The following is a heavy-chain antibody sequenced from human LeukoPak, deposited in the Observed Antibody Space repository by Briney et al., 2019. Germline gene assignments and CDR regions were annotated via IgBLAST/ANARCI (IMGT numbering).Heavy chain of an antibody. D-gene: IGHD7-27*01. CDR1: GGTFSSYA. V-gene: IGHV1-69*05. J-gene: IGHJ6*03. CDR2: IIPIFGTA. CDR3: ARVPLGNRYYYYYYMDV. Sequence: GASVKVSCKASGGTFSSYAISWVRQAPGQGLEWMGGIIPIFGTANYAQKFQGRVTITTDESTSTAYMELSSPRSEDTAVYYCARVPLGNRYYYYYYMDVWGKGTTVTVSS.